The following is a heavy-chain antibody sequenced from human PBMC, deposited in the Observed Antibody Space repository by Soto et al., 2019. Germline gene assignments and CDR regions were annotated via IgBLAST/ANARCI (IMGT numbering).Heavy chain of an antibody. V-gene: IGHV3-30-3*01. CDR1: GFTFSSNV. CDR3: ALDRIPACPEYFGD. D-gene: IGHD6-6*01. J-gene: IGHJ4*02. CDR2: MSPDGDIK. Sequence: QVQLVESGGDVVQPGRSLRLSCAASGFTFSSNVLHWVRQAPGKGLEWVAVMSPDGDIKIYTDSVKGRFTISRDNSKNTLYLQMNSLRPEDTAMYYCALDRIPACPEYFGDWGQGTLVTVSS.